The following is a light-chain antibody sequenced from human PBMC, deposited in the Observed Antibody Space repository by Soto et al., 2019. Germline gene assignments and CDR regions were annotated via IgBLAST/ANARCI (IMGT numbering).Light chain of an antibody. CDR1: QSVLYRSNNKHY. CDR3: QQYYQTSWT. J-gene: IGKJ1*01. Sequence: DIVMTQSPDSLAVSLGERATINCKSSQSVLYRSNNKHYLAWYQQKQGQPPKMLIYWASTRESGVPDRFSGSGSGTDFTLTISSLQAEDVAVYYCQQYYQTSWTFGQGTKVEIK. V-gene: IGKV4-1*01. CDR2: WAS.